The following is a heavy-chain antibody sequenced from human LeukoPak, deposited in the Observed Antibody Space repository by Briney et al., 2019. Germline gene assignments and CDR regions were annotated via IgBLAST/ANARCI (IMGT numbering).Heavy chain of an antibody. CDR2: ISYDGSNK. D-gene: IGHD5-18*01. V-gene: IGHV3-30*18. J-gene: IGHJ4*02. CDR1: GFSFSTYG. Sequence: GGSLRLSCAASGFSFSTYGMHWVRQAPGKGLEWVAVISYDGSNKYYADSVKGRSTISRDNSKNTLYLQMNSLRAEDTAVYYCAKDGVTPYYFDYWGQGTLVTVSS. CDR3: AKDGVTPYYFDY.